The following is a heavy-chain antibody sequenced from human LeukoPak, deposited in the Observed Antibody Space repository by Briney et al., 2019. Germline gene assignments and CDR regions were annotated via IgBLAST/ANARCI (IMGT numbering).Heavy chain of an antibody. V-gene: IGHV1-69*10. D-gene: IGHD5-12*01. J-gene: IGHJ4*02. Sequence: ASVKVSCKASGGTFSSYAISWVRQAPGQGLEWLGGIIPILGTANYAQKFEGRVTITAHKSTSPTYMALSSLRSEDTAVYYCASYGYSGYANFDYWGQGTLVTVSS. CDR1: GGTFSSYA. CDR3: ASYGYSGYANFDY. CDR2: IIPILGTA.